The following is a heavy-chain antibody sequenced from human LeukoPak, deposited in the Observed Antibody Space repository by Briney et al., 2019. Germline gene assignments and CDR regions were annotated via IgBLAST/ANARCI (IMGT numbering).Heavy chain of an antibody. Sequence: GGSLRLSCAASGFTFDDYGMSWVRQAPGKGLEWVSGINWNGGSTTYADSVKGRFTISRDNSRNTLYLQMNSLRAEDTAVYYCAKGPLLWNWGQGTLVTVSS. V-gene: IGHV3-20*04. J-gene: IGHJ4*02. D-gene: IGHD2/OR15-2a*01. CDR1: GFTFDDYG. CDR2: INWNGGST. CDR3: AKGPLLWN.